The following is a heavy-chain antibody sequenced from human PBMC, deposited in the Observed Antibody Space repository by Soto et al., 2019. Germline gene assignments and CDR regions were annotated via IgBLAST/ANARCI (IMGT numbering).Heavy chain of an antibody. V-gene: IGHV3-30-3*01. D-gene: IGHD5-18*01. CDR3: ARERPTQLWLLDYYYGMDV. J-gene: IGHJ6*02. Sequence: PGGSLRLSCAASGFTFSSYAMHWVRQAPGKGLEWVAVISYDGSNKYYADSVKGRFTISRDNSKNTLYLQMNSLRAEDTAVYYCARERPTQLWLLDYYYGMDVWGQGTTVTVSS. CDR1: GFTFSSYA. CDR2: ISYDGSNK.